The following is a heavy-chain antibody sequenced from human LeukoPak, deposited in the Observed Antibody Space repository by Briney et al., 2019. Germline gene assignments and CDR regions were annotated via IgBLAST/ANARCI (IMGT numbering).Heavy chain of an antibody. CDR3: ARQIAYYYDSSGYYPYYFDY. V-gene: IGHV5-51*01. J-gene: IGHJ4*02. Sequence: GESLKISCKGSGYSFTSYWIGWVRQMPGKGLEWMGIIYPGDSDTRYSPSFQGQVTISADKSISTAYLQWSSLKASDTAMYYCARQIAYYYDSSGYYPYYFDYWGQGTLVTVSS. D-gene: IGHD3-22*01. CDR2: IYPGDSDT. CDR1: GYSFTSYW.